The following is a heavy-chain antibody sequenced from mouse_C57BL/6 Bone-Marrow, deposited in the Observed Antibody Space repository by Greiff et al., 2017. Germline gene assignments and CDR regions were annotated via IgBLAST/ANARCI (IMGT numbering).Heavy chain of an antibody. J-gene: IGHJ4*01. Sequence: VQLQQPGAELVMPGASVKLSCKASGYTFTSYWMHWVKQRPGQGLEWIGEIDPSDSYTNYNQKFKGKSTLTVDKSSSTAYMQLSSLTSEDSAVYNCARGDYYYGNSPYARDYWGRGTSVTVSS. D-gene: IGHD1-1*01. CDR2: IDPSDSYT. CDR1: GYTFTSYW. V-gene: IGHV1-69*01. CDR3: ARGDYYYGNSPYARDY.